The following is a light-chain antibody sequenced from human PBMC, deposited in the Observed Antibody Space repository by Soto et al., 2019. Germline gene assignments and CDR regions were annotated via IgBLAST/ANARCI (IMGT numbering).Light chain of an antibody. Sequence: DIQMTQSPSTLSASVGDTVTVACRASQSVSGWLAWYQQKPGEAPKPLIYDASAMPRGVPSRFSGSGSGTKFTLTIASLQPDDFATYYCQQYETFSGTFGPGTKVDIK. CDR3: QQYETFSGT. J-gene: IGKJ1*01. CDR2: DAS. V-gene: IGKV1-5*01. CDR1: QSVSGW.